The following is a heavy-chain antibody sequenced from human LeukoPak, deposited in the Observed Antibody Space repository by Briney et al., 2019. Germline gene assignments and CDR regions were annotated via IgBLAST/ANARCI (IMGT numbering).Heavy chain of an antibody. V-gene: IGHV3-23*01. CDR2: ISSGGDGT. J-gene: IGHJ4*02. CDR1: GFTFSSYA. Sequence: GGSLRLSCAAAGFTFSSYAMSWVRQAPGKGLEWVSAISSGGDGTYYADSVKGRFTISRDNSKNTLYLQMNSLRAEDTAVYYCAKVPGYSGIFDYWGQGTLVTVSS. CDR3: AKVPGYSGIFDY. D-gene: IGHD6-13*01.